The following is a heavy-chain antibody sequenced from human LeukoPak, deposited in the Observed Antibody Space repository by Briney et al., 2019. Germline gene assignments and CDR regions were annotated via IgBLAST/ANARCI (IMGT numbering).Heavy chain of an antibody. D-gene: IGHD6-13*01. J-gene: IGHJ3*02. CDR3: AKQIAARGLGAFDI. CDR1: GFTFSTYA. CDR2: ISGSGGGT. V-gene: IGHV3-23*01. Sequence: PGGSLRLSCAASGFTFSTYAMSWVRQAAGKGLEWVSLISGSGGGTYYADSVKGRFTISRGNSKNTLYLQMNSLRAEDTAVYYCAKQIAARGLGAFDIWGQGTMVTVSS.